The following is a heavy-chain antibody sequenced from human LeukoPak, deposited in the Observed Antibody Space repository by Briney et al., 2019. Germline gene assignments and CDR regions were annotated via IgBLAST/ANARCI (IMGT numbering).Heavy chain of an antibody. V-gene: IGHV3-7*01. CDR3: ARIPVGSGWYSTRWGFDY. J-gene: IGHJ4*02. D-gene: IGHD6-19*01. CDR2: IKQDGSEK. CDR1: GFTFSSYW. Sequence: GGSLRLSCAASGFTFSSYWMSWVRQAPGKGLEWVANIKQDGSEKYYVDSVKGRFTISRDNAKNSLYLQMNSLRAEDTAVYYCARIPVGSGWYSTRWGFDYWGQGTLVTVSS.